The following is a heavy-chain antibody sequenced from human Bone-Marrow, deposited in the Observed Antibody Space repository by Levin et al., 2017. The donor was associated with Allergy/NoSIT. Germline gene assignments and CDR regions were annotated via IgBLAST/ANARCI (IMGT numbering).Heavy chain of an antibody. J-gene: IGHJ4*02. CDR2: IWYDGTNK. V-gene: IGHV3-33*08. CDR3: ARDLDTSELFDS. D-gene: IGHD1-1*01. Sequence: GGSLRLSCTVSGFKFSDRGMHWVRQAPGKGLEWVGIIWYDGTNKQYADSVRGRFTISRDNSKNTLYLQMNSLRAEDTAVYYCARDLDTSELFDSWGQGTLVTVAS. CDR1: GFKFSDRG.